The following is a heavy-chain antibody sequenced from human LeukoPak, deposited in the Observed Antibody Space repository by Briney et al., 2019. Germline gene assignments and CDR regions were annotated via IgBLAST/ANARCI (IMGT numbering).Heavy chain of an antibody. D-gene: IGHD2-21*01. CDR3: ARGNSDRFPPYMDY. Sequence: SETLSLTCTVSGYSISSGYYWGWIRQSPGKGLEWIGTIYHSGSTYYNPSLKSRVTISVDTSKNQISLRLSSVTAADTAIYYCARGNSDRFPPYMDYWGQGILVIVSS. CDR2: IYHSGST. CDR1: GYSISSGYY. V-gene: IGHV4-38-2*02. J-gene: IGHJ4*02.